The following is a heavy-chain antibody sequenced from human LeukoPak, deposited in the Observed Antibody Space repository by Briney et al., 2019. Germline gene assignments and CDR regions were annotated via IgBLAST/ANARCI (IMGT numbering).Heavy chain of an antibody. CDR2: ISVSGGST. CDR1: GLTFSSYA. V-gene: IGHV3-23*01. J-gene: IGHJ4*02. D-gene: IGHD2-15*01. Sequence: GGSLRLSCVASGLTFSSYAMSWVRQAPGKGLEWVSTISVSGGSTYYADSVKGRFTISRDNSKNTLYLRMNSPRAEDTAVYYCAPYCSGGSCYRYWGQGTLVTVSS. CDR3: APYCSGGSCYRY.